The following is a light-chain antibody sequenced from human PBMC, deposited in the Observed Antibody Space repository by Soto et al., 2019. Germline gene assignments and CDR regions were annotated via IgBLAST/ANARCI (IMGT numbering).Light chain of an antibody. CDR1: QTVASK. Sequence: EIVMTQSPASLTVSPGDGATVSCRASQTVASKLAWYQQKPGQGPRLLIHGASTKAAGVPARFSGSGSGTDLALTISSRQSEDFAVSYCQQYQNWPPQYTFGQGTKLQIK. J-gene: IGKJ2*01. CDR2: GAS. V-gene: IGKV3-15*01. CDR3: QQYQNWPPQYT.